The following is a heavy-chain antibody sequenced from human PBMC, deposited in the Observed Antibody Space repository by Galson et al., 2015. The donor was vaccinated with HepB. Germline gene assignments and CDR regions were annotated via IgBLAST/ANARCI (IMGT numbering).Heavy chain of an antibody. J-gene: IGHJ4*02. CDR2: IRSRTYGGTT. Sequence: SLRLSCATSGFTFGDSGMGWFRQTPGKGLEWVGFIRSRTYGGTTEYAASVKGRFTISRDDSKSIAYLQMSSLQSEDTAVYYCTKETDCSGTSCDDYWGQGTLVTVSS. CDR3: TKETDCSGTSCDDY. V-gene: IGHV3-49*03. D-gene: IGHD2-2*01. CDR1: GFTFGDSG.